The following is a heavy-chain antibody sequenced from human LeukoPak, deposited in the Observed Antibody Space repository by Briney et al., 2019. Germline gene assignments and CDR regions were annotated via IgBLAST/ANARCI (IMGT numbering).Heavy chain of an antibody. Sequence: GRSLRLSCAASGFTFSSYAMHWVRQAPGKGLEWVAVISYDGSNKYYANSMKGLFTLSRDNSKNQLYLQMNGLRAEDRAVFYCASSSGSSWYYFDYWGQGTLVSVSS. D-gene: IGHD6-13*01. V-gene: IGHV3-30*04. CDR1: GFTFSSYA. CDR2: ISYDGSNK. J-gene: IGHJ4*02. CDR3: ASSSGSSWYYFDY.